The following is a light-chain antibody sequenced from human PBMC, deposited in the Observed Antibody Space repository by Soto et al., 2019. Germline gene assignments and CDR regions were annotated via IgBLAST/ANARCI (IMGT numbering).Light chain of an antibody. Sequence: QSALTPPASVSGSPGQSITLSCTGTSSDVGGYNYVSWYQHHPGKAPQLIIYDVTNRPSGVSNPFSGSKSGNTASLTISGLQPEDEADYYCSSYTTSNTRQIVFGTGTKLTVL. CDR2: DVT. CDR3: SSYTTSNTRQIV. J-gene: IGLJ1*01. V-gene: IGLV2-14*03. CDR1: SSDVGGYNY.